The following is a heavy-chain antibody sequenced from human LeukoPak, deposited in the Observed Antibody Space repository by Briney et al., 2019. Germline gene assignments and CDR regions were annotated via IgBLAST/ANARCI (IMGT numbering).Heavy chain of an antibody. J-gene: IGHJ4*02. D-gene: IGHD3-22*01. V-gene: IGHV3-23*01. CDR1: GFTFSSYA. CDR2: ISGSGGST. Sequence: GGSLRLSCAASGFTFSSYAMSWVRQAPGKGLEWVSAISGSGGSTYYADSVKGRFTISRDNSKNTLYLQMNSLRAEDTAVHYCAKRIVVVITGGGNFDYWGQGTLVTVSS. CDR3: AKRIVVVITGGGNFDY.